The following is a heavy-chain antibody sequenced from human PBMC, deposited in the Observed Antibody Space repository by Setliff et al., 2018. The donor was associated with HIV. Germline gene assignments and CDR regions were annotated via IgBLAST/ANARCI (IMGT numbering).Heavy chain of an antibody. Sequence: PGESLKISCQGSGYNFVDYSIAWVRQVPGKGLEWMGIIYPVDSETRYSPSFQGQVTISADKSINTAYLQCSSLKASDTAMYYCARLGGICSGGSCTALAYTMDVWGQGTTVTVSS. CDR3: ARLGGICSGGSCTALAYTMDV. V-gene: IGHV5-51*01. CDR2: IYPVDSET. D-gene: IGHD2-15*01. J-gene: IGHJ6*02. CDR1: GYNFVDYS.